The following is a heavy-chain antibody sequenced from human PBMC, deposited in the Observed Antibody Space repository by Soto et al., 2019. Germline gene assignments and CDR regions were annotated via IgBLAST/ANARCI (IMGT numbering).Heavy chain of an antibody. CDR2: IYPGDSDT. Sequence: GESLKISCKGSGYSFTSYWISWVRQMPGKGLEWMGIIYPGDSDTRYSPSFQGQVTISADKSISTAYLQWSSLKASDTAMYYCARLSDTGYDILTGYYMVPYGMDVWGQGTTVTVSS. CDR1: GYSFTSYW. V-gene: IGHV5-51*01. J-gene: IGHJ6*02. CDR3: ARLSDTGYDILTGYYMVPYGMDV. D-gene: IGHD3-9*01.